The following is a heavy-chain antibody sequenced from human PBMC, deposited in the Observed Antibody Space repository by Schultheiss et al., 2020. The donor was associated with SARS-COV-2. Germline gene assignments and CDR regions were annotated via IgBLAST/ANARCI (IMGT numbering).Heavy chain of an antibody. J-gene: IGHJ5*02. D-gene: IGHD2-2*02. Sequence: GESLKISCAASGFTFSDYYMSWIRQAPGKGLEWVSYISSSGSTIYYADSVKGRFTISRDNAKNSLYLQMNSLRAEDTAVYYCARGGYCSSTSCYTDFDPWGQGTLVTVSS. V-gene: IGHV3-11*01. CDR3: ARGGYCSSTSCYTDFDP. CDR2: ISSSGSTI. CDR1: GFTFSDYY.